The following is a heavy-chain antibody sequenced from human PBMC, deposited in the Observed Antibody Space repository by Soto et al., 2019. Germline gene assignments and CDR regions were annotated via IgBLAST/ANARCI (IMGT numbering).Heavy chain of an antibody. CDR2: ISYDGNNQ. CDR1: DFTFSNSG. D-gene: IGHD5-12*01. V-gene: IGHV3-30*18. Sequence: PGGARGVSCAASDFTFSNSGMPGVRQAPGKRLEWVAFISLISYDGNNQYYGDSAKGRFTISRDTSRNTLYLQMNSLRPDDTAVYYCAKDGYHAAFDVWGQGTMVTVSS. J-gene: IGHJ3*01. CDR3: AKDGYHAAFDV.